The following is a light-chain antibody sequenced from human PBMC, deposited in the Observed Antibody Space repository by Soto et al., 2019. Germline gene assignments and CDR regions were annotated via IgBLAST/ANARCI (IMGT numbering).Light chain of an antibody. Sequence: SALTQPASVSGSPGQSITISCTGTSSDVGGYNYVSWYQQHPGIAPKLIIYEVSDRPSGVSNRFSGSKSGNTAYLTISGLQAEDEADYYCCSFTSSSTRVFGGGTKLTVL. CDR2: EVS. J-gene: IGLJ3*02. CDR3: CSFTSSSTRV. CDR1: SSDVGGYNY. V-gene: IGLV2-14*01.